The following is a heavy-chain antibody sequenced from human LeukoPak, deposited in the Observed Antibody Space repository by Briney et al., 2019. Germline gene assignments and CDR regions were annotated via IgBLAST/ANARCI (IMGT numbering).Heavy chain of an antibody. V-gene: IGHV4-59*01. CDR3: ARGSSWIDP. CDR1: GGSISSYY. Sequence: SETLSLTCTVSGGSISSYYWSWIRQPPGKGLEWIGYIYYSGSTNYNPSLKSRVTISVDTSKNQFSLKLSSVTAADTAVYYCARGSSWIDPWGQGTLVTVSS. D-gene: IGHD6-13*01. J-gene: IGHJ5*02. CDR2: IYYSGST.